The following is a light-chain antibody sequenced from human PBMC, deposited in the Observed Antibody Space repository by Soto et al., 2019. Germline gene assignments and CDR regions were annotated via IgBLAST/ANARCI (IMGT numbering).Light chain of an antibody. CDR3: CSYADNYFYV. V-gene: IGLV2-8*01. CDR1: SSDVGGYNY. J-gene: IGLJ1*01. CDR2: EVT. Sequence: QSVLTQPPSASGSPGQSVTISCTGTSSDVGGYNYVSWYQQRPGKVPKVIIYEVTKRPSGVPDRFPGSKSGNTASLTISGLQADDEADYHCCSYADNYFYVFGTGTKVTVL.